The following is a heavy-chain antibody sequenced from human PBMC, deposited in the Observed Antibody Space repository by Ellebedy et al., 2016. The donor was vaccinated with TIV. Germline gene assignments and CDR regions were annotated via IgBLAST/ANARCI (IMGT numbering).Heavy chain of an antibody. CDR3: AKSPNTVRGVINYFDS. J-gene: IGHJ4*02. V-gene: IGHV3-7*03. CDR2: LKHTGVEQ. CDR1: GFPFSTYW. D-gene: IGHD3-10*01. Sequence: PGGSLRLSCAASGFPFSTYWMNWVRKAQGKGLQWVANLKHTGVEQHYVDSVKGRFIISRDNAKNSLYLQMNSLRAEDMALYYCAKSPNTVRGVINYFDSWGQGTLFTVSS.